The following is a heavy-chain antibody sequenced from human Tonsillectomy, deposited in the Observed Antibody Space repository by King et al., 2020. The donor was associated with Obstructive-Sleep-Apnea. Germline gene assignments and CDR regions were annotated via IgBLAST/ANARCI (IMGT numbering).Heavy chain of an antibody. J-gene: IGHJ6*02. V-gene: IGHV3-43D*03. CDR2: INGDGGST. CDR3: AKEKYSSSSYYYSGMDV. Sequence: VQLVESGGVVVQPGGSLRLSCGASGFPFHDYGMHWVRQVPGKGLEWVSVINGDGGSTYYADSVNGRFTISRDNSKNSLYLQMNSLRVDDTALYYCAKEKYSSSSYYYSGMDVWGQGTTVTVSS. D-gene: IGHD6-6*01. CDR1: GFPFHDYG.